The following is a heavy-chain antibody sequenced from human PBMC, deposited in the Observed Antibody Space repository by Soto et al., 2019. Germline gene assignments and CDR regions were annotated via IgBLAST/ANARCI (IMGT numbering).Heavy chain of an antibody. V-gene: IGHV1-69*01. CDR1: GGTFSTYP. D-gene: IGHD2-21*02. J-gene: IGHJ5*02. CDR2: IIPFFGTP. Sequence: QVQLVQSGAEVKKPGSSVKVSCKASGGTFSTYPISWVRQAPGQGLEWMGGIIPFFGTPHYAQKFQGRVTIIADASTNTAHMELSSLRSEDTAIYYCARARHCGGDCYTGWFDPWGQGTLVTVSS. CDR3: ARARHCGGDCYTGWFDP.